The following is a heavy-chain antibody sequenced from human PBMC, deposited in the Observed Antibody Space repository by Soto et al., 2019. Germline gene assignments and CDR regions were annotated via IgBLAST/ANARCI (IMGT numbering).Heavy chain of an antibody. Sequence: QVQLVESGGGVVQPGRSLRLSCAASGFTCSSYGMHWVRQAPGKGLEWVAVIWYDGSNKYYADSVKGRFTITRDNSKNTLYLQMTSLRAEDTAVYYCARAPWGSSGEFGPWGQGTMVTVSS. V-gene: IGHV3-33*01. CDR1: GFTCSSYG. D-gene: IGHD6-13*01. J-gene: IGHJ5*02. CDR3: ARAPWGSSGEFGP. CDR2: IWYDGSNK.